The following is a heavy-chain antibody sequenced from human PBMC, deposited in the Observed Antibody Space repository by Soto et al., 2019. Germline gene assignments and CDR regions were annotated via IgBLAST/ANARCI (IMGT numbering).Heavy chain of an antibody. Sequence: XSVKVSSTAAGYTFTGYYMHWVRQAPGQGLEWMGWINPNSGGTNYAQKFQGRVTMTRDTSISTAYMELSRLRSDDTAVYYCARDLRGVLRFLEWLYRSTLYGMDVWGQGTTVTVSS. CDR2: INPNSGGT. CDR3: ARDLRGVLRFLEWLYRSTLYGMDV. J-gene: IGHJ6*02. D-gene: IGHD3-3*01. CDR1: GYTFTGYY. V-gene: IGHV1-2*02.